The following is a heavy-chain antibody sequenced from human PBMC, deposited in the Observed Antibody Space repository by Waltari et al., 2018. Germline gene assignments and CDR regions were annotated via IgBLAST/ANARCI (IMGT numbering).Heavy chain of an antibody. CDR1: GYTFTGYY. CDR3: ARDSNYDFWSGYLKGGFDY. V-gene: IGHV1-2*02. CDR2: INPNRGGT. D-gene: IGHD3-3*01. Sequence: QVQLVQSGAEVKKPGASVKVSCKASGYTFTGYYMHWVRQAPGQGLEWMGWINPNRGGTNEAQKFQGRVTMTRDTSISTAYMELSRLRSDDTAVYYCARDSNYDFWSGYLKGGFDYWGQGTLVTVSS. J-gene: IGHJ4*02.